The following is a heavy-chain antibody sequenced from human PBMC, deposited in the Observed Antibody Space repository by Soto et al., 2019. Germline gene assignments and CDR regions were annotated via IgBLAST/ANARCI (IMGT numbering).Heavy chain of an antibody. V-gene: IGHV3-48*02. CDR1: GFTFSSFS. CDR3: ARDLGWAFGC. D-gene: IGHD6-19*01. CDR2: IGGGGRLI. J-gene: IGHJ4*02. Sequence: EVQLVESGGGLVQRGGSLRLSCAASGFTFSSFSMNWVRQAPGRGLEWISYIGGGGRLISYADSVKGRFAISRDNAQNSLYRQMDSLRDEDTAVYYCARDLGWAFGCWGQGTLVSVSS.